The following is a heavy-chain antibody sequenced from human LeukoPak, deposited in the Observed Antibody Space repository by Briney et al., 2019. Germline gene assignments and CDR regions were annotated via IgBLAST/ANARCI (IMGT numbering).Heavy chain of an antibody. V-gene: IGHV1-18*01. D-gene: IGHD3-10*01. J-gene: IGHJ5*02. Sequence: ASVKVSCKASGYTFTSYGISWVRQAPGQGLEWMGWISAYNGNTNYAQKFQGRVTMTRDTSISTAYMELSRLRSDDTAVYYCARELWFGGKGDPRFDPWGQGTLVTVSS. CDR2: ISAYNGNT. CDR3: ARELWFGGKGDPRFDP. CDR1: GYTFTSYG.